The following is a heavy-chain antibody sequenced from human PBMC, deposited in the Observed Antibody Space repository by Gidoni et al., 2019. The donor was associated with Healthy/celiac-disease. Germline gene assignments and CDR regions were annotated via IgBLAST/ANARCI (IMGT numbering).Heavy chain of an antibody. J-gene: IGHJ3*02. V-gene: IGHV3-30*18. D-gene: IGHD3-22*01. CDR3: AKGYDGYDAFDI. CDR2: ISYDGSNK. Sequence: QVQLVESGGGVVQPGRSLRLSCAASGFTFSSYGMHWVRQAPGKGLAWVAVISYDGSNKYYADSVKGRFTISRDNSKNTLYLQMNSLRAEDTAVYYCAKGYDGYDAFDIWGQGTMVTVSS. CDR1: GFTFSSYG.